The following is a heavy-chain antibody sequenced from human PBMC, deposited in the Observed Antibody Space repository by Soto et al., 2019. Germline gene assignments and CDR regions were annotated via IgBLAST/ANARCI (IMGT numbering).Heavy chain of an antibody. D-gene: IGHD6-25*01. J-gene: IGHJ6*02. CDR2: ISYDGSNK. CDR1: GFTFSSYG. V-gene: IGHV3-30*18. CDR3: AKDRRPNYYYGMNV. Sequence: QVQLVESGGGVVQPGRSLRLSCAASGFTFSSYGMHWVRQAPGKGLEWVAVISYDGSNKYYADSVKGRFTISRDNSKNTLYLQMNSLRAEDTAVYYCAKDRRPNYYYGMNVWCQGTTVTVSS.